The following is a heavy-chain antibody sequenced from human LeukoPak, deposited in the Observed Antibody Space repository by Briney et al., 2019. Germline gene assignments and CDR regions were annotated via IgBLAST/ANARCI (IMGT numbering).Heavy chain of an antibody. D-gene: IGHD2-21*02. CDR2: INPSGGTT. Sequence: ASVKVSCKASGYTFTSYSLNWVRQAPGQGLKWMGTINPSGGTTNYAQKFQGRITMTRDTSTSTVYMELSSLRSADTAVYYCARELISGDWTWDIWGRGTMVAVSS. V-gene: IGHV1-46*01. J-gene: IGHJ3*02. CDR3: ARELISGDWTWDI. CDR1: GYTFTSYS.